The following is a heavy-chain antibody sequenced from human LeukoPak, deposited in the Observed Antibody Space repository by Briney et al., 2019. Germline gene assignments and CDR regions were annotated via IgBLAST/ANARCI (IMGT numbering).Heavy chain of an antibody. V-gene: IGHV4-30-4*08. D-gene: IGHD6-6*01. CDR2: IYYSGST. J-gene: IGHJ3*02. CDR1: GGSISSGDYY. CDR3: TAARHDAFDI. Sequence: SETLSLTCTVSGGSISSGDYYWSWIRQPPGKGLEWIGYIYYSGSTYYNPSLKSRVTISVDTSKNQFSLKLSSVTAADTAVYYCTAARHDAFDIWGQGTMVTVSS.